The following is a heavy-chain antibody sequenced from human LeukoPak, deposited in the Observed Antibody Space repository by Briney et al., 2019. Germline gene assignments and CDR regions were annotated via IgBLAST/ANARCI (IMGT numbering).Heavy chain of an antibody. Sequence: GESLKISCKGSGYSFTSYWIGWVRQMPGKGLEWMGIIYPGDSDTRYSPSFQGQVTISADKSISTAYLQWSSLKASDTAMYYCARHESYYGSGSYPDYWGQGTLDTVSS. CDR3: ARHESYYGSGSYPDY. J-gene: IGHJ4*02. V-gene: IGHV5-51*01. CDR1: GYSFTSYW. CDR2: IYPGDSDT. D-gene: IGHD3-10*01.